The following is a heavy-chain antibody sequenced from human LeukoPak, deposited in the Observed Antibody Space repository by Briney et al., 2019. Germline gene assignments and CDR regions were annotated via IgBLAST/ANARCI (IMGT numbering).Heavy chain of an antibody. J-gene: IGHJ4*02. D-gene: IGHD6-19*01. CDR3: AKTTAGHSSGRYPGWPIDY. V-gene: IGHV3-23*01. Sequence: GGSLRLSCAASGFTFRSYAIYWVRQAPGKGLEWGSGVSGSGGDTYFADSVKGRFTISRDTPKNTVFLQMDSLRAEDTAVYYCAKTTAGHSSGRYPGWPIDYWGQGTLVTVSS. CDR2: VSGSGGDT. CDR1: GFTFRSYA.